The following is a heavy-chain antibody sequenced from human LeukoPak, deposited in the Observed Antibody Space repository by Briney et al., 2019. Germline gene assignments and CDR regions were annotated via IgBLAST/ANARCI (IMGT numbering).Heavy chain of an antibody. CDR1: GFTFDDYA. CDR3: AKASRDSSGYWGTSDAFDI. V-gene: IGHV3-9*01. Sequence: GGSLRLSCAASGFTFDDYAMHWVRQAPGKGLEWVSGISWNSGSIGYADSVKGRFTISRDNAKNSLYLQMNSLRAEDTALYYCAKASRDSSGYWGTSDAFDIWGQGTMVTVSS. D-gene: IGHD3-22*01. CDR2: ISWNSGSI. J-gene: IGHJ3*02.